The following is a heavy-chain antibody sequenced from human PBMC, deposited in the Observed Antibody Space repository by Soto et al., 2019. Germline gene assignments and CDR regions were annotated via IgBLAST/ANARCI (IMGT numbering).Heavy chain of an antibody. CDR2: IWYDGSNK. V-gene: IGHV3-33*01. Sequence: QVQLVESGGGVVQPGRSLRLSCAASGFTFSSYGMHWVRQAPGKGLEWVAVIWYDGSNKYYADSVKGRFTIFRYNSKNTLYLQMNRLRAEDTAVYYCARDRRDAFDIWGQGTMVTVSS. CDR1: GFTFSSYG. CDR3: ARDRRDAFDI. J-gene: IGHJ3*02.